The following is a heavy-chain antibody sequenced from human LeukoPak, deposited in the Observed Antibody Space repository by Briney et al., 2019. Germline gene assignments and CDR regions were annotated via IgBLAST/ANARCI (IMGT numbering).Heavy chain of an antibody. Sequence: NPGGSLRLSCAASGFSFSDYAMNWVRQAPGKGLEWVSSISSSSSYIYYADSVKGRFTISRDNAKNSLYLQMNSLRAEDTAVYYCARGAPMPDDYWGQGTLVTVSS. J-gene: IGHJ4*02. CDR2: ISSSSSYI. V-gene: IGHV3-21*01. CDR3: ARGAPMPDDY. D-gene: IGHD2-2*01. CDR1: GFSFSDYA.